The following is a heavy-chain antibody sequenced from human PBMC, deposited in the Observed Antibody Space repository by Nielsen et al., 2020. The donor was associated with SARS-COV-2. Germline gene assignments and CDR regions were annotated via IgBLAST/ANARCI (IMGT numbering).Heavy chain of an antibody. CDR2: MNPNSGNT. D-gene: IGHD3-3*01. Sequence: WVRHAPGQGLEWMGWMNPNSGNTGYAQKFQGRVTMTRNTSISTAYMELSSLRSEDTAVYYCARHNSPPIFGVGIETSGMDVWGQGTTVTVSS. V-gene: IGHV1-8*01. J-gene: IGHJ6*02. CDR3: ARHNSPPIFGVGIETSGMDV.